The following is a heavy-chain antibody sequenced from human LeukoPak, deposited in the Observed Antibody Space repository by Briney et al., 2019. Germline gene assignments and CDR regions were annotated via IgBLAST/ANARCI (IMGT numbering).Heavy chain of an antibody. CDR1: GFTFSSYA. CDR2: ITDSGDNT. CDR3: AKAPMEDSWYVHFDY. V-gene: IGHV3-23*01. Sequence: GGSLRLSCAASGFTFSSYAMSWVRQAPGKGLEWVSAITDSGDNTYYADSVKGRFTISRDNSKNTLYLQINSLRAEDTAIYYCAKAPMEDSWYVHFDYWGQGTLVTVSS. J-gene: IGHJ4*02. D-gene: IGHD6-13*01.